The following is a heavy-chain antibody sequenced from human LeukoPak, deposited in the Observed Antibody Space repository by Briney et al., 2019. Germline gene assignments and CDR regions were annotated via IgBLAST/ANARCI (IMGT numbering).Heavy chain of an antibody. CDR3: ARDKGTERWLQFDY. J-gene: IGHJ4*02. V-gene: IGHV4-4*07. CDR2: LYTTGST. Sequence: SETLSLTCTVSGASISTYYWSWIRQPAGKGLEWIGRLYTTGSTNYNPSLKSRVTMSVDTSKNQFSLRLSSVTAAHTAVYYCARDKGTERWLQFDYWGQGTLVTVSS. D-gene: IGHD5-24*01. CDR1: GASISTYY.